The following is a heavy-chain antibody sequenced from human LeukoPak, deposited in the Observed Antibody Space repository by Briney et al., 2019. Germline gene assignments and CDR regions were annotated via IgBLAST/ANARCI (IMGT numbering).Heavy chain of an antibody. CDR1: GFTFSTYV. CDR3: ARNSARDPWIQLWLPRGNWFDP. Sequence: PGGSLRLSCAASGFTFSTYVMHWVRQAPGKGLEWVAVLSYDGSIKYYADSVKGRFTISRDNAKNSLYLQMNNLRAEDTALYYCARNSARDPWIQLWLPRGNWFDPWGQGTLVTVSS. CDR2: LSYDGSIK. J-gene: IGHJ5*02. V-gene: IGHV3-30-3*01. D-gene: IGHD5-18*01.